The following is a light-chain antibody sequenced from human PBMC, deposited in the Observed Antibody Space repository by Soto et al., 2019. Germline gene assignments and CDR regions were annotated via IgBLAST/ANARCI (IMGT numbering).Light chain of an antibody. CDR2: GVS. J-gene: IGKJ2*01. V-gene: IGKV3-20*01. CDR3: QQYSSLPHT. Sequence: ENVLTQSPGTLSLSPGERATLSCRATQSDTSSYFAWYQQKPGQAPRLLIYGVSSRATDIPDRFSGSGSGTDFTLTISRLEPEDFVVYYCQQYSSLPHTFGQGTKLEVK. CDR1: QSDTSSY.